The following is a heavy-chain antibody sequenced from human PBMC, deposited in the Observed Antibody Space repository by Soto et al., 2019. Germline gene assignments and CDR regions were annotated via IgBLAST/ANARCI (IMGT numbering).Heavy chain of an antibody. Sequence: SETLSLTCAVYGGSFSGYYWSWIRQPPGKGLEWIGEINHSGSTNYNPSLKSRVTISVDTSKNQLSLKLSSVTAADTAVYYCARDPPVWNYYNYYGMDVWGQGTTVTVSS. J-gene: IGHJ6*02. D-gene: IGHD1-1*01. CDR1: GGSFSGYY. CDR3: ARDPPVWNYYNYYGMDV. CDR2: INHSGST. V-gene: IGHV4-34*01.